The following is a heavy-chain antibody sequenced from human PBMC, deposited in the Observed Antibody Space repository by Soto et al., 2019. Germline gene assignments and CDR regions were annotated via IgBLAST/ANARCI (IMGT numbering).Heavy chain of an antibody. Sequence: SQTLSLTCAVYGGSFSGSYWSWIRHPPGKGLGWIGEINHSGSTNYNPSLKSRVTISVDTSKNQFSLKLSSVTAADTAVYYCARGSDYYDSSGYRPDDAFDIWGQGTMVT. CDR2: INHSGST. CDR1: GGSFSGSY. D-gene: IGHD3-22*01. V-gene: IGHV4-34*01. CDR3: ARGSDYYDSSGYRPDDAFDI. J-gene: IGHJ3*02.